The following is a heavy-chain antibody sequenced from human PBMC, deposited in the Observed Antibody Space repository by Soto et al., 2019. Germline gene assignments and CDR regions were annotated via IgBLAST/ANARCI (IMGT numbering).Heavy chain of an antibody. D-gene: IGHD1-20*01. J-gene: IGHJ6*02. V-gene: IGHV1-8*01. Sequence: ASVKVSCKSSGYNFSSYYINWVRQATGQGLECMGWMNPNSGNTGYAQKFQGRVTMTRNTSISTAYMELSSLRSEDTAVYYCARFPLGIYYYYYYGMDVWGQGTTVTVSS. CDR3: ARFPLGIYYYYYYGMDV. CDR2: MNPNSGNT. CDR1: GYNFSSYY.